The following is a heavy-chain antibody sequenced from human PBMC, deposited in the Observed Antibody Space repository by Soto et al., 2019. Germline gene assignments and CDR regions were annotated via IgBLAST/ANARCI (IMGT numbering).Heavy chain of an antibody. CDR2: IYSGGST. CDR3: SRDGTTVTTKTYYYYYYKDV. J-gene: IGHJ6*03. Sequence: EVQLVESGGGLVQPGGSLRLSCAASGFTVSSNYMTWVRQAPGKGLEWVTVIYSGGSTYYADSVKGRFTISRDNSKNTLYLQINSRRAEDTAVYYCSRDGTTVTTKTYYYYYYKDVCCKGPTVTV. CDR1: GFTVSSNY. V-gene: IGHV3-66*01. D-gene: IGHD4-4*01.